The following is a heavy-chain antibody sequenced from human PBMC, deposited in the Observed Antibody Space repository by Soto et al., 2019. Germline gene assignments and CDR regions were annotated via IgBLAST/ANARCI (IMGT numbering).Heavy chain of an antibody. CDR3: ARDLVTHHGEYSSSWESQYYGMDV. CDR2: INPNSGGT. J-gene: IGHJ6*02. V-gene: IGHV1-2*04. Sequence: ASVKVSCKASGYTFTGYYMHWVRQAPGQGLEWMGWINPNSGGTNYAQKFQGWVTMTRDTSISTAYMELSRLRSDDTAVYYCARDLVTHHGEYSSSWESQYYGMDVWGQGTTVPVYS. CDR1: GYTFTGYY. D-gene: IGHD6-13*01.